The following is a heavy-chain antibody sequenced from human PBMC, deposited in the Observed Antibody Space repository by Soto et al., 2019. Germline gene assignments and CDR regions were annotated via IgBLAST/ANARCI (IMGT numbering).Heavy chain of an antibody. D-gene: IGHD1-26*01. CDR3: ARGSIGGAPPPSAY. J-gene: IGHJ4*02. CDR1: GFTFSSYS. CDR2: ISSSSSTI. V-gene: IGHV3-48*01. Sequence: PGGSLRLSCAASGFTFSSYSMNWVRQAPGKGLEWVSYISSSSSTIYYADSVKGRFTISRDNAKNSLYLQMNSLRAEDTAVYYCARGSIGGAPPPSAYWGQGTLVTVSS.